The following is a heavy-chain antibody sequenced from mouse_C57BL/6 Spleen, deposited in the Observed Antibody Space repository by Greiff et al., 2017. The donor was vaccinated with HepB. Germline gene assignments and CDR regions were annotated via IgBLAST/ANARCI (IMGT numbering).Heavy chain of an antibody. J-gene: IGHJ2*01. V-gene: IGHV5-17*01. D-gene: IGHD3-3*01. Sequence: EVKLQESGGGLVKPGGSLKLSCAASGFTFSDYGMHWVRQAPEKGLEWVAYISSGSSTIYYADTVKGRFTISRDNAKNTLFLQMTSLRSEDTAMYYCARGGGLDYFDYWGQGTTLTVSS. CDR3: ARGGGLDYFDY. CDR2: ISSGSSTI. CDR1: GFTFSDYG.